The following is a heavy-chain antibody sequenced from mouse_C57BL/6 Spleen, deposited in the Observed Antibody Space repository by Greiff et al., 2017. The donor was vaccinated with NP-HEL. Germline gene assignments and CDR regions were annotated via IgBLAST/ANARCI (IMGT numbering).Heavy chain of an antibody. Sequence: EVKLMESGPGLVKPSQSLSLTCSVTGYSITSGYYWNWIRQFPGNKLEWMGYISYDGSNNYNPTLKNRISITRDTSKNQFFLTLNSVTTEDTATYYCARDGYQAWFAYWGQGTLVTVSA. CDR1: GYSITSGYY. CDR2: ISYDGSN. D-gene: IGHD2-2*01. CDR3: ARDGYQAWFAY. J-gene: IGHJ3*01. V-gene: IGHV3-6*01.